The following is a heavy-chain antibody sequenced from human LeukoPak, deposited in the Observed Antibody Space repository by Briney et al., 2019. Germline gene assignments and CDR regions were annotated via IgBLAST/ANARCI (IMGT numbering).Heavy chain of an antibody. Sequence: GGSLRLSCTASGFAFSVYAMSWLRQPPGKGLEWVSTINANSGTTSYAASARGRFTISRDNSKNTLYLQLNTLRADDTVTYYCAKPISGGLAVTADWFHPWGQGTLVVVSS. CDR2: INANSGTT. CDR1: GFAFSVYA. D-gene: IGHD6-19*01. V-gene: IGHV3-23*01. J-gene: IGHJ5*01. CDR3: AKPISGGLAVTADWFHP.